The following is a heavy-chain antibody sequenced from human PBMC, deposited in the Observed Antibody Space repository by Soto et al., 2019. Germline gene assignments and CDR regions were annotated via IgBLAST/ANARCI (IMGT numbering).Heavy chain of an antibody. CDR1: GFTFSSYA. CDR3: AKSRTGPGDYIDH. Sequence: PGGSLILSCAASGFTFSSYAMSWVRQAPGKGLEWVSAISGSGGDTYYADSKKGRFTISRDNYKNTLYLQMNSLRAEDTAVYYCAKSRTGPGDYIDHWGQGTLVTVSS. D-gene: IGHD1-1*01. CDR2: ISGSGGDT. V-gene: IGHV3-23*01. J-gene: IGHJ4*02.